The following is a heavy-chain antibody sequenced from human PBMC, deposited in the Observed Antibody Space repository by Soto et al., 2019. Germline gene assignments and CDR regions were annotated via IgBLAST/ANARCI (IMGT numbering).Heavy chain of an antibody. Sequence: SETLSLTCDVSGDSISTSSYYWGWIRQPPGKGLEWIASIYYSGATYYNPSLQSRVTISVDTSNNRFSLALSSLTAADTAVYFCARLAYSEYLQTWGQGSLVTVSS. V-gene: IGHV4-39*02. CDR3: ARLAYSEYLQT. D-gene: IGHD6-13*01. CDR2: IYYSGAT. CDR1: GDSISTSSYY. J-gene: IGHJ1*01.